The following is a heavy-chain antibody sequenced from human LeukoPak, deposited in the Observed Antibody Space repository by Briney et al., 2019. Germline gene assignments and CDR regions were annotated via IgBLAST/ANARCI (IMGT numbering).Heavy chain of an antibody. CDR3: AGDFDY. J-gene: IGHJ4*02. Sequence: KTSETLSLTCTVSGASVSSGGYYWSWLRQPPGQGLQWMGYIYYIGSTNYNPSLTSRLTMSVDTSKNQFSLKLSSVTAADTAVYYCAGDFDYWGQGTLVTVSS. CDR2: IYYIGST. V-gene: IGHV4-61*08. CDR1: GASVSSGGYY.